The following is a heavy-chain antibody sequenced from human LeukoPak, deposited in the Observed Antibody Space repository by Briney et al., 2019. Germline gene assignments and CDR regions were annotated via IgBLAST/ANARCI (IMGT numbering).Heavy chain of an antibody. D-gene: IGHD3-10*01. J-gene: IGHJ3*02. V-gene: IGHV4-30-4*02. Sequence: PSETLSLTCTVSGGSISSDDYYWSRIRQPPGKGLEWLGYMYYSGSPYYNPSLKSRVTISADTSKNQFSLNLSSVTAADTAVYYCARTDMVRGRVTAFDIWGQGTMVTVSS. CDR2: MYYSGSP. CDR1: GGSISSDDYY. CDR3: ARTDMVRGRVTAFDI.